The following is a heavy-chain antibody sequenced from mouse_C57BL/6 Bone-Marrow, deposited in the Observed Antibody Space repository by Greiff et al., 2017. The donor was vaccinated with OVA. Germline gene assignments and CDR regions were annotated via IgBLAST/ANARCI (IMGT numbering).Heavy chain of an antibody. Sequence: QVHVKQPGAELVKPGASVKLSCKASGYTFTSYWMHWVKPRPGQGLEWIGMIHPNSGSTNYNEKFKSKATLTVDKSSSTAYMQLSSLTSEDSAVYYCARSSMVPYYFDYWGQGTTLTVSS. CDR1: GYTFTSYW. V-gene: IGHV1-64*01. J-gene: IGHJ2*01. CDR3: ARSSMVPYYFDY. CDR2: IHPNSGST. D-gene: IGHD2-2*01.